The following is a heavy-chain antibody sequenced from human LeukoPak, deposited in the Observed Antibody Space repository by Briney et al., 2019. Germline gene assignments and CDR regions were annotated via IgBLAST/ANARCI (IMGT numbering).Heavy chain of an antibody. Sequence: PGGSLRLSCAASGFTFSSYGMHWVRQAPGKGLEWVAFIRYDGSNKYYADYVKGRFTISRDNSKNTLYLQMNSLRAEDTAVYYCAKDPQYYDFWSGYSLRGEYYMDVWGKGTTVTVSS. J-gene: IGHJ6*03. D-gene: IGHD3-3*01. CDR2: IRYDGSNK. V-gene: IGHV3-30*02. CDR1: GFTFSSYG. CDR3: AKDPQYYDFWSGYSLRGEYYMDV.